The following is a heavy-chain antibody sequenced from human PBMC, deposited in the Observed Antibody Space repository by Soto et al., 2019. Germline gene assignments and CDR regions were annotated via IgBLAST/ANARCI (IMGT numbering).Heavy chain of an antibody. J-gene: IGHJ4*02. V-gene: IGHV4-34*01. CDR3: RRGPRTWSSTKKGITLDY. CDR2: INHSGST. D-gene: IGHD3-10*01. CDR1: GGSFSGYY. Sequence: SETLSLTCAVYGGSFSGYYWSWIRQPPGKGLEWIGEINHSGSTNYNPSLKSRVTISVDTSKNQFSRKRSSFAATDRPGYYLRRGPRTWSSTKKGITLDYWGQGTLVTVSS.